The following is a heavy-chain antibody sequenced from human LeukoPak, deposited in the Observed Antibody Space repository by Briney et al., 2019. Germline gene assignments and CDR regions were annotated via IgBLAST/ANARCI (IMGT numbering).Heavy chain of an antibody. D-gene: IGHD4-11*01. J-gene: IGHJ4*02. CDR1: RFTFGDYA. CDR2: IRSKAFGGTT. CDR3: TRAPYSNYVNLDY. V-gene: IGHV3-49*04. Sequence: SGGSLRLSCTASRFTFGDYAISWVRQAPGKGLEWVGFIRSKAFGGTTEYAASVKGRFTISRDDSKSIAYLQMNNLKTEDTAVYYCTRAPYSNYVNLDYWGQGTLVTVSS.